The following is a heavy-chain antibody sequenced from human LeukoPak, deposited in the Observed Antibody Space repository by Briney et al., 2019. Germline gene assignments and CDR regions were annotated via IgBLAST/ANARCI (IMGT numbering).Heavy chain of an antibody. CDR1: GFTFTNSA. CDR2: IVVGSGSA. V-gene: IGHV1-58*02. D-gene: IGHD3-22*01. Sequence: ASVKVSCKASGFTFTNSAMQWVRRARGQRLEWIGWIVVGSGSANYAQKFQERVTITRDMSTSTAYMELSSLRSEDTAVYYCAAEDGYYYDSSGYYYVPYFQHWGQGTLVTVSS. CDR3: AAEDGYYYDSSGYYYVPYFQH. J-gene: IGHJ1*01.